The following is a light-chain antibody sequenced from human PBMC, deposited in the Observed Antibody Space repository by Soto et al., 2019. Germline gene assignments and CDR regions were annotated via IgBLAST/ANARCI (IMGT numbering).Light chain of an antibody. CDR3: GADHGSGSNFVVA. J-gene: IGLJ2*01. CDR2: VGTGGIVG. V-gene: IGLV9-49*01. Sequence: QPVLTQPPSASASLGASVTLTCTLSSGYSNYKVDWYQQRPGKGPRFVMRVGTGGIVGSKGDGIPDRFSVLGSGLNRYLTIKNIQEENESDYHCGADHGSGSNFVVAFGGGTKLTVL. CDR1: SGYSNYK.